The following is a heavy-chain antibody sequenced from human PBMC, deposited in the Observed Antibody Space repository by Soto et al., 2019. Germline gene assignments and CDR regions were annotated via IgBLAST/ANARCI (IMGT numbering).Heavy chain of an antibody. Sequence: EVQLVECGGCLVQPGGSLRLSCAASGFTLSTYDMNWVRQAPGKGLQWVSHTSSSTAAIVYADAVKGRITISRDNAKNTLYLQMNSLRDEDTAVYYCARGAVAGLYFFNYWGQGSMITVSS. CDR1: GFTLSTYD. J-gene: IGHJ4*02. V-gene: IGHV3-48*02. D-gene: IGHD6-19*01. CDR2: TSSSTAAI. CDR3: ARGAVAGLYFFNY.